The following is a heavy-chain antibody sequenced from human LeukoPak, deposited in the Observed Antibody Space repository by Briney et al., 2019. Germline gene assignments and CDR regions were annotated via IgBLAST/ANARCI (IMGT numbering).Heavy chain of an antibody. CDR3: ARSRERYYYDSGGSPTSDY. D-gene: IGHD3-22*01. J-gene: IGHJ4*02. CDR1: GGSISSYY. CDR2: IYYSGST. Sequence: SETLSLTCTVSGGSISSYYWSWIRQPPGKGLEWTGYIYYSGSTNYNPSLKSRVTISVDTSKNQFSLKLSSVTAADTAVYYCARSRERYYYDSGGSPTSDYWGQGTLVTVSS. V-gene: IGHV4-59*01.